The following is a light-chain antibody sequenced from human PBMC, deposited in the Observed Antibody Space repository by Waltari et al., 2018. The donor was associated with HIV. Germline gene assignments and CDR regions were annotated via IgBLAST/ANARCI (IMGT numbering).Light chain of an antibody. J-gene: IGLJ2*01. V-gene: IGLV2-23*02. CDR2: EVS. CDR3: CSYAGSSTPV. CDR1: SSDVGSYNL. Sequence: QSALTQPASVSGSPGQSITISCTGTSSDVGSYNLVSWYQQHPGKAPKLMIYEVSKRPSGVFNRVCCSKSGNTASLTISGLQAEDEAYYYCCSYAGSSTPVFGGGTKLTVL.